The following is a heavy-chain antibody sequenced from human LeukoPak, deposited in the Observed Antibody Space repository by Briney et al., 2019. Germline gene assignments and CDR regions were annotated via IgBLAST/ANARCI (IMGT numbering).Heavy chain of an antibody. CDR2: IYYNGNT. V-gene: IGHV4-59*08. J-gene: IGHJ4*02. CDR3: ARNGNGNYVDY. Sequence: SETLSLTCTVSGGSISSYYWSWIRQPPGKGLEWIGYIYYNGNTSYIPSLKSRVTISVDTSKNQFSLRLSSVTAADTAVYYCARNGNGNYVDYWGQGTVVTVS. CDR1: GGSISSYY. D-gene: IGHD2-8*01.